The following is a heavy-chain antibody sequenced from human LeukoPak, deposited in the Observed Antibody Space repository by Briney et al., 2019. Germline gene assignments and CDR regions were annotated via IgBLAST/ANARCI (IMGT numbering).Heavy chain of an antibody. Sequence: PGGSLRLSCAAAGFTFSDYYMSWIRQAPGKGLERVSYISSSSSYTNYADSVKGRFTISRDNAKNSLYLQMNSLRAEDTAVYYCARTQRWVAYAFDIWGQGTMVTVSS. J-gene: IGHJ3*02. CDR2: ISSSSSYT. CDR3: ARTQRWVAYAFDI. CDR1: GFTFSDYY. V-gene: IGHV3-11*03. D-gene: IGHD4-23*01.